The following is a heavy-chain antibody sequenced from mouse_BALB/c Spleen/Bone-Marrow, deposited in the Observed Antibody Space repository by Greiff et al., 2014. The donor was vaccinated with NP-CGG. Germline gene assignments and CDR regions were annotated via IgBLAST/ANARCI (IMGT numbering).Heavy chain of an antibody. CDR2: IWADGST. D-gene: IGHD1-2*01. CDR3: SRITTATGARDY. Sequence: VQLVESGPGLVAPSQSLSITCTVSGFSLTSYGVHWVRQPPGKGLEWLGVIWADGSTNYNSALMSRLSISKDNSKSQVFLKMNSLQTDDTAMYYCSRITTATGARDYWGQGTSVTVSS. V-gene: IGHV2-9*02. CDR1: GFSLTSYG. J-gene: IGHJ4*01.